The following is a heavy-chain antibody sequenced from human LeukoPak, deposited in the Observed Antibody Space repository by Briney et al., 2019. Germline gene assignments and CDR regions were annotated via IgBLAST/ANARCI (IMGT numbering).Heavy chain of an antibody. V-gene: IGHV3-23*01. CDR1: GFSLTTYA. CDR3: AKGRWGLTINNFDI. D-gene: IGHD3-9*01. Sequence: GSLRLSCAASGFSLTTYAMGWVRQAPGKGLEWVSVISDRGDSTYYADSVKGRFTISRDSSKNTLYLQMNSLRGEDMAVYYCAKGRWGLTINNFDIWGQGTMVTVSS. J-gene: IGHJ3*02. CDR2: ISDRGDST.